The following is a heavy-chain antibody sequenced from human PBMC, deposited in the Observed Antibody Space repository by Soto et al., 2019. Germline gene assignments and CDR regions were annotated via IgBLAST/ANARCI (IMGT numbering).Heavy chain of an antibody. D-gene: IGHD6-19*01. CDR3: AKQAVAGDRLFDP. CDR2: ISWDGGST. CDR1: GFTFSSYW. V-gene: IGHV3-43*01. J-gene: IGHJ5*02. Sequence: GGSLRLSCVASGFTFSSYWMSWVRQAPGKGLEWVSLISWDGGSTYYADSVKGRFTISRDNSKNSLYLQMNSLRTEDTALYYCAKQAVAGDRLFDPWGQGTLVTVSS.